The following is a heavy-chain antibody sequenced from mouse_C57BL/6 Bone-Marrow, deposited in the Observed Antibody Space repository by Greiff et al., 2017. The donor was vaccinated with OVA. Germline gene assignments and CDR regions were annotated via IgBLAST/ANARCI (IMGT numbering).Heavy chain of an antibody. CDR3: AGGSSYWYFDV. J-gene: IGHJ1*03. CDR1: GYTFTNYW. CDR2: IDPSDSYT. V-gene: IGHV1-59*01. Sequence: VQLQQSGAELVRPGTSVKMSCKASGYTFTNYWIGWAKQRPGQGLEWIGVIDPSDSYTNYNQKFKGKATLTVDTSSSTAYMQLSSLTSEDSAVYYCAGGSSYWYFDVWGTGTTVTVSS. D-gene: IGHD1-1*01.